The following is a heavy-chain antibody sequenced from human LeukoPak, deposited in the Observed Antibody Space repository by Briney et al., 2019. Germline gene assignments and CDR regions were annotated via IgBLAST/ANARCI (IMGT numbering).Heavy chain of an antibody. CDR3: ARVSPVSDSSGLNYFDY. V-gene: IGHV3-64*01. J-gene: IGHJ4*02. CDR2: IRSNGGST. D-gene: IGHD3-22*01. CDR1: GFTFSSYA. Sequence: SGGSLRLSCAASGFTFSSYAMHWVRQARGKGLEYVSAIRSNGGSTYYANSVKGRFTISRDNSKNTLYLQMGSLRAEDMAVYYCARVSPVSDSSGLNYFDYWGQGTLVTVSS.